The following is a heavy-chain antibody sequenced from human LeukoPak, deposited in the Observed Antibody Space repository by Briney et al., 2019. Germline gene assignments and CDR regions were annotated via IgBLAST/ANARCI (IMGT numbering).Heavy chain of an antibody. D-gene: IGHD3-22*01. J-gene: IGHJ3*02. CDR3: ARERHPYYYDSSGAFDI. V-gene: IGHV1-2*06. CDR1: GYTFTGYY. CDR2: INPNSGGT. Sequence: ASVKVSCKASGYTFTGYYMHWVRQAPGQGLEWMGRINPNSGGTNYAQKFQGRVTMTRDTSISTAYMELSRLRSDDTAVYYCARERHPYYYDSSGAFDIWGQGTMVTVSS.